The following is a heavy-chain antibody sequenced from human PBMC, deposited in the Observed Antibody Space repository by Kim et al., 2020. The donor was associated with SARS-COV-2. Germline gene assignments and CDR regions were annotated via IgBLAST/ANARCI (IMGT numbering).Heavy chain of an antibody. V-gene: IGHV1-18*01. D-gene: IGHD3-16*01. CDR3: ARDRGAHWASYYYYMDV. J-gene: IGHJ6*03. Sequence: ASVKVSCKASGYTFTSYGISWVRQAPGQGLEWMGWISAYNGNTNYAQKLQGRVTMTTDTSTSTAYMELRSLRSDDTAVYYCARDRGAHWASYYYYMDVWGKGTTVTVSS. CDR2: ISAYNGNT. CDR1: GYTFTSYG.